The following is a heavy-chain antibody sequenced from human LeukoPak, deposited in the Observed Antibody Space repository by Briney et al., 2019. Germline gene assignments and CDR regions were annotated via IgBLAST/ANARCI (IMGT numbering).Heavy chain of an antibody. CDR1: GYSISSGYY. V-gene: IGHV4-38-2*01. D-gene: IGHD1-14*01. J-gene: IGHJ4*02. Sequence: SETLSLTCAVSGYSISSGYYWGWIRQPPGKGLEWIGSIYHSGSTYYNPSLKSRVTISVDTSKNQFSLKLTSVTAADTAVYYCARQPASHPFDSWGQGTLVTVSS. CDR2: IYHSGST. CDR3: ARQPASHPFDS.